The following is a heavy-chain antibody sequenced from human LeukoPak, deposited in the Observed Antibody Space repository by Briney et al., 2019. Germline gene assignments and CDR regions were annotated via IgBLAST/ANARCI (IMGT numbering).Heavy chain of an antibody. CDR1: GGSISSYY. CDR2: IYYSGST. J-gene: IGHJ4*02. D-gene: IGHD6-25*01. V-gene: IGHV4-59*07. CDR3: ASEVSGRFGY. Sequence: PSDTLSLTCTVSGGSISSYYWNWIRQPPGKGLEWIGYIYYSGSTNYNPSLKSRVTISVDTSKNQFSLRLGPVTAADTAVYYCASEVSGRFGYWGQGTLVTVSS.